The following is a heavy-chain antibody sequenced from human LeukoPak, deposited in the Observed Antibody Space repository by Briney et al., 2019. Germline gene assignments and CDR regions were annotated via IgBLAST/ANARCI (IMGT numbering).Heavy chain of an antibody. CDR3: ATYSTRNAREFQS. CDR1: GFIFSNCW. CDR2: IKTDASEK. V-gene: IGHV3-7*01. Sequence: GGSLRLSCETSGFIFSNCWMTWVRQAPGKGLEWVANIKTDASEKYYADSAKGRFTISRDNAKMSLYLQMNSLRVEDTAVYYCATYSTRNAREFQSWGQGTLVTVSS. D-gene: IGHD4-11*01. J-gene: IGHJ1*01.